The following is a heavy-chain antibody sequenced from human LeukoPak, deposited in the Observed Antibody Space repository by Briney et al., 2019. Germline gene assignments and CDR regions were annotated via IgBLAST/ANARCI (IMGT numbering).Heavy chain of an antibody. CDR1: NGSVSSSSHY. CDR3: ATGYSPGAFDI. D-gene: IGHD5-18*01. Sequence: SETLSLTCTVSNGSVSSSSHYWSWIRQPPGKGLEWIGYIYYSGSTNYNPSLKSRVTMSVDTSKNQFSLKLSSVTAADTAVYYCATGYSPGAFDIWGQGTMVTVSS. J-gene: IGHJ3*02. V-gene: IGHV4-61*01. CDR2: IYYSGST.